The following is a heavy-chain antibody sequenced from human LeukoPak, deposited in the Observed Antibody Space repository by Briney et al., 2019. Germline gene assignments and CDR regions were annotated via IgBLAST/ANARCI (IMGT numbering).Heavy chain of an antibody. D-gene: IGHD2-8*02. J-gene: IGHJ4*02. V-gene: IGHV1-69*13. CDR3: ARFSGVLVPDDY. CDR2: IIPIFGTA. Sequence: VKVSCKASGGTFSSYAISWVRQAPGQGLEWMGGIIPIFGTANYAQKFQGRVTITADESTSTAYMELSSLRSDDTAVYYCARFSGVLVPDDYWGQGTLVTVSS. CDR1: GGTFSSYA.